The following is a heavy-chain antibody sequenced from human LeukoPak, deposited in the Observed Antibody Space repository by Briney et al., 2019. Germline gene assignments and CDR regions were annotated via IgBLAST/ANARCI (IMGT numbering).Heavy chain of an antibody. D-gene: IGHD3-16*01. CDR1: GGSISSGSYY. Sequence: PSETLSPTCTVSGGSISSGSYYWSWIRQPAGKGLEWIGRIYTSGSTNYNPSLKSRVTISVDTSKNQFSLKLSSVTAADTAVYYCARVASGVMSARPRYMDVWGKGTTVTVSS. J-gene: IGHJ6*03. CDR2: IYTSGST. CDR3: ARVASGVMSARPRYMDV. V-gene: IGHV4-61*02.